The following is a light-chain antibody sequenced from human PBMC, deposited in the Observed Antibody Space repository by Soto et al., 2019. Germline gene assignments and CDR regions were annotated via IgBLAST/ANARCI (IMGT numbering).Light chain of an antibody. V-gene: IGLV6-57*04. CDR2: ENN. Sequence: NFMLTQPHSVSESPGKTLSISCTRSSGSIANNYVQWYQQRPGSAPTTVIYENNQRLSGVPDRFSGSTDGSSNSASLTISGLHTEDEADYYCQSYDSDFVVVGGGTKLTVL. J-gene: IGLJ2*01. CDR3: QSYDSDFVV. CDR1: SGSIANNY.